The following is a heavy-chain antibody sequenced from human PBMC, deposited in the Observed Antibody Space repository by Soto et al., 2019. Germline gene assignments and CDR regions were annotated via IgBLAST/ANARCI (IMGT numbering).Heavy chain of an antibody. CDR3: ARHLLEWLLYDAFDI. J-gene: IGHJ3*02. Sequence: EVQLVESGGGLVQPGGSLRLSCAASGFTVSSNYMSWVRQAPGKGLEWVSVIYSGGSTYYADSVKGRFTISRHNSKNTLYLQMNSLRAEDTAVYYCARHLLEWLLYDAFDIWGQGTMVTVSS. CDR1: GFTVSSNY. V-gene: IGHV3-53*04. CDR2: IYSGGST. D-gene: IGHD3-3*01.